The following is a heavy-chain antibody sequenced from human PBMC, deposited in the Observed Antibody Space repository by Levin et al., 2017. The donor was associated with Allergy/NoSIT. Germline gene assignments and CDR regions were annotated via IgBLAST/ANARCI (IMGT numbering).Heavy chain of an antibody. V-gene: IGHV3-74*01. J-gene: IGHJ4*02. D-gene: IGHD1-26*01. CDR3: AREGAGGEATTLDY. CDR1: GFTFSSYW. CDR2: INSDGSST. Sequence: GESLKISCAASGFTFSSYWMHWVRQAPGKGLVLVSRINSDGSSTIYADSVKGRFTVSRDNAKNTLYLQMNSLRAEDTAVYHCAREGAGGEATTLDYWGQGTLVTVSS.